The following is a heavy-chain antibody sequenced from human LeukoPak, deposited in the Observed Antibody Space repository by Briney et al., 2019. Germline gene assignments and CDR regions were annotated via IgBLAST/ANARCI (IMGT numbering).Heavy chain of an antibody. CDR2: IKQDGSEK. CDR3: ARDFRYSSGWYYVFDY. V-gene: IGHV3-7*01. J-gene: IGHJ4*02. CDR1: GFTFSNAW. D-gene: IGHD6-19*01. Sequence: GGSLRLSCAASGFTFSNAWMSWVRQAPGKGLEWVANIKQDGSEKYYVDSVKGRFTISRDNAKNSLFLQMNSLRAEDTAVYYCARDFRYSSGWYYVFDYWGQGTLVTVSS.